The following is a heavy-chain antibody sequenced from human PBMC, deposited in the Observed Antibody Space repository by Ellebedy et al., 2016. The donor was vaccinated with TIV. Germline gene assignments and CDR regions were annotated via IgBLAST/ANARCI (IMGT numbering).Heavy chain of an antibody. CDR1: GGSISSSSYY. CDR3: ARQTRYSSGWYKSLDLDY. D-gene: IGHD6-19*01. J-gene: IGHJ4*02. CDR2: IYYSGST. Sequence: MPSETLSLTCTVSGGSISSSSYYWGWIRQPPGTGLEWIGSIYYSGSTYYNPSLKSRVTISVDTSKNQFSLKLSSVTAADTAVYYCARQTRYSSGWYKSLDLDYWGQGTLVTVSS. V-gene: IGHV4-39*01.